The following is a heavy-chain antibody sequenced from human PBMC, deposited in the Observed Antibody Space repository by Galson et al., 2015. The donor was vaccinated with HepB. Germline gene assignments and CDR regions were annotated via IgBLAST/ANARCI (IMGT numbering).Heavy chain of an antibody. CDR2: IYYSGST. CDR1: GGSISSSSYY. CDR3: ARLGRDHDY. D-gene: IGHD5-24*01. J-gene: IGHJ4*02. V-gene: IGHV4-39*01. Sequence: DTLSLTCTVSGGSISSSSYYWGWIRQPPGKGLGWIGSIYYSGSTYYNPSLKSRVTISVDTSKNQFSLKLSSVTAADTAVYYCARLGRDHDYWGQGTLVTVSS.